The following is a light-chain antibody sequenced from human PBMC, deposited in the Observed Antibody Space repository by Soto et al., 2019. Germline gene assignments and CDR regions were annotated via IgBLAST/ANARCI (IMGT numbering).Light chain of an antibody. CDR2: WAS. CDR1: QSVLYNNENY. CDR3: QQYYSLPFT. J-gene: IGKJ3*01. Sequence: DFVMTQSPDSLSLSLGERATINCKSSQSVLYNNENYLAWVQQKPGQPPKLRIYWASTPESGVPDRFSGSGSGTDFTLTISSLQSADVAGYYGQQYYSLPFTFGPGTKVDIK. V-gene: IGKV4-1*01.